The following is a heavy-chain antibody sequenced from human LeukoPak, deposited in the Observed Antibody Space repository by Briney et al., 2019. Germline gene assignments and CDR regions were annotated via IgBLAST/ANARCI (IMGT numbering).Heavy chain of an antibody. CDR3: ARDGGSYYDYYYYMDV. V-gene: IGHV4-59*01. J-gene: IGHJ6*03. CDR2: IYYSGST. CDR1: GGSISSYY. Sequence: SETLSLTCTVSGGSISSYYWSWIRQPPGKGLEWIGYIYYSGSTNYNPSLKSRVTISVDTSKNQFSLKLSPVTAADTAVYYCARDGGSYYDYYYYMDVWGKGTTVTVSS. D-gene: IGHD1-26*01.